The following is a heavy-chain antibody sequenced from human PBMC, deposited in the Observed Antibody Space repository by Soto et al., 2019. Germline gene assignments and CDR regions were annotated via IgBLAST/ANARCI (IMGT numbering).Heavy chain of an antibody. V-gene: IGHV4-59*01. CDR3: ARVRQQLNDY. J-gene: IGHJ4*02. CDR2: IYYSGST. Sequence: SETLSLTCTFSGCSISSYYWSWIRQPPGKGLEWIGYIYYSGSTNYNPSLKSRVTISVDTSKNQFSLKLSSVTAADTAVYYCARVRQQLNDYWGQGTLVTVSS. CDR1: GCSISSYY. D-gene: IGHD6-13*01.